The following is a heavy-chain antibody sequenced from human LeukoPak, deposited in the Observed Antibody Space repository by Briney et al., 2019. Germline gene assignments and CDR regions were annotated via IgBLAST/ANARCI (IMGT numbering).Heavy chain of an antibody. Sequence: GGSLRLSCAASGFTFSSYSMNWVRQAPGKGLEWVSSISGSSSYIYYADSVKGRFTISRDNAKNSLYLQMNSLRAEDTAVYYCARVELGYCSGGSCSYDAFDIWGQGTMVTVSS. D-gene: IGHD2-15*01. CDR2: ISGSSSYI. J-gene: IGHJ3*02. CDR3: ARVELGYCSGGSCSYDAFDI. V-gene: IGHV3-21*01. CDR1: GFTFSSYS.